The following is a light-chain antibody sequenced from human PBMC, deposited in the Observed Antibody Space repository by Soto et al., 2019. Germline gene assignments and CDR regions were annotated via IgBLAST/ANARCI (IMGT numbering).Light chain of an antibody. CDR2: DAS. CDR1: QTVSSY. CDR3: QQRRT. J-gene: IGKJ5*01. V-gene: IGKV3-11*01. Sequence: EIVLTQSPATLSLSPGERATLSCRASQTVSSYLAWYQQKPGQAPRLLVYDASDRSTCIPARFIGSGSGTDFTLTTSSLVPEDYAVYYCQQRRTFGQGTQLEIK.